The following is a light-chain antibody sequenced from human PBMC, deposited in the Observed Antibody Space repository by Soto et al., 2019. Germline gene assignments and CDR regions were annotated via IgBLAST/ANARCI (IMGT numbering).Light chain of an antibody. Sequence: DIQLTQSPSFLSASVGDRVTITCRASQGLSSDLAWYQQKPGKAPKLLIYAASTLQSGVPSRFSGSGSGTEFTLTIRRLQPEDFATYCCQQLNSYPITFGQGTRLEIK. CDR1: QGLSSD. CDR2: AAS. CDR3: QQLNSYPIT. J-gene: IGKJ5*01. V-gene: IGKV1-9*01.